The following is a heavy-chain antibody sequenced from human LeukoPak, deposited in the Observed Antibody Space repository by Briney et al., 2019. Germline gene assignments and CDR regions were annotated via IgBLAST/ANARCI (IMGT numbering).Heavy chain of an antibody. CDR1: GGSISSYY. CDR3: ARDLYRGYMDV. V-gene: IGHV4-30-4*08. Sequence: SETLSLTCTVSGGSISSYYWSWIRQPPGKGLEWIGYIYYSGSTYYNPSLKSRVTISVDTSKNQFSLKLSSVTAADTAVYYCARDLYRGYMDVWGKGTTVTVSS. CDR2: IYYSGST. D-gene: IGHD4-11*01. J-gene: IGHJ6*03.